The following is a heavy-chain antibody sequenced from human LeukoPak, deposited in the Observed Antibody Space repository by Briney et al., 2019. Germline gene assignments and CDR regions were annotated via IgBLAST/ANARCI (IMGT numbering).Heavy chain of an antibody. Sequence: PGGSLRLSCAASGFPFSAYAMSWVRQAPGKGLEWVGRVKSKSDGETTDYATPVKGRFIISRDDSRNTLYLQMNSLQAEDTAVYYCTTETQWLVFRSFDHWGQGTLVTVSS. D-gene: IGHD6-19*01. J-gene: IGHJ4*02. CDR1: GFPFSAYA. CDR3: TTETQWLVFRSFDH. V-gene: IGHV3-15*01. CDR2: VKSKSDGETT.